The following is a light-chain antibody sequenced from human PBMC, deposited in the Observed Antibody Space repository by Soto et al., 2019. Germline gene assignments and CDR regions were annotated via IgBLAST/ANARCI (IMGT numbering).Light chain of an antibody. CDR3: EQYGSSPRT. J-gene: IGKJ1*01. CDR1: QSVSSNY. Sequence: EIVLTQSPGTLSLSPGERATLSCRASQSVSSNYFAWYQQKPGQAPRLLIYGVSSRPTGIPDRFSGSGSGTDFTLTISRLEPEDCAVYYCEQYGSSPRTFGQGTKVEIK. CDR2: GVS. V-gene: IGKV3-20*01.